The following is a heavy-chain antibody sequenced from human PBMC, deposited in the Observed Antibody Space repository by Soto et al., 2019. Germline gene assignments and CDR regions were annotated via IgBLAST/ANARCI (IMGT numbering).Heavy chain of an antibody. CDR1: GFTFSDYY. V-gene: IGHV3-11*06. J-gene: IGHJ6*02. D-gene: IGHD5-18*01. Sequence: PGGSLRLSCVASGFTFSDYYMNWVRQAPGKGLEWVSDISSMSTYSKYADSAKGRFTISRDNAKKSLYLQMTSLRAEDTAVYYCARGGDTALALYGMDVWGQGTTVTVSS. CDR2: ISSMSTYS. CDR3: ARGGDTALALYGMDV.